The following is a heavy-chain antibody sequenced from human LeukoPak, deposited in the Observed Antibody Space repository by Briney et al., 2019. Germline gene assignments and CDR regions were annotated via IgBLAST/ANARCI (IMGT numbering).Heavy chain of an antibody. D-gene: IGHD1-26*01. V-gene: IGHV7-4-1*02. Sequence: ASVKVSCKASGYTFSSYTMNWVRQAPGQGLEWMEWINTNTGNPTYAQDYTGRFVFSLDTSVSTTYLQISGLKAEDTAVYYCASGPSYSGSNEYFDSWGQGTLVTVSS. CDR1: GYTFSSYT. CDR3: ASGPSYSGSNEYFDS. CDR2: INTNTGNP. J-gene: IGHJ4*02.